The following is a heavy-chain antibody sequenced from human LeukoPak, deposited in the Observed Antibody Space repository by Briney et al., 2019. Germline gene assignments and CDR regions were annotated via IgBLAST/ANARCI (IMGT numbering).Heavy chain of an antibody. V-gene: IGHV1-18*01. CDR2: ISGYNGNT. CDR1: GYNFPSYG. J-gene: IGHJ4*02. CDR3: ASGREGYNPSDY. Sequence: ASVKVSCKASGYNFPSYGVSWVRQAPGQVLEWMGWISGYNGNTNYEQKYQGRVTLTTDTSTSTAYMELRSLRSDDTAVYYCASGREGYNPSDYWGEGTLVTVSS. D-gene: IGHD5-24*01.